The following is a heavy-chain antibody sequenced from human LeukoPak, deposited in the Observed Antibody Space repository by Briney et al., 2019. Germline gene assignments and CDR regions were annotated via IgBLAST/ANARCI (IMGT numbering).Heavy chain of an antibody. J-gene: IGHJ4*02. D-gene: IGHD1-26*01. V-gene: IGHV1-8*01. Sequence: ASVKLSCKTSGYTFPSYDINWVRQATGQGLEWMAWMNPNSGNTSYAEKFQGRLTITRNTSINTPYMELRSLRSDEQAVYFCARGPKWSGSYYYFDFWGQGTLVTVSS. CDR1: GYTFPSYD. CDR2: MNPNSGNT. CDR3: ARGPKWSGSYYYFDF.